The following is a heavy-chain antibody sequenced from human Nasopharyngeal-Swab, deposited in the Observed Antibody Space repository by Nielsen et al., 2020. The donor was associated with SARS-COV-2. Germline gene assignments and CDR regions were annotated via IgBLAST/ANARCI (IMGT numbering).Heavy chain of an antibody. J-gene: IGHJ6*02. V-gene: IGHV1-2*04. CDR2: INPNSGGT. CDR1: GYTFTGYY. CDR3: ARGGVLLWFGELLKPIYYYYYGMDV. Sequence: ASVKVSCKASGYTFTGYYMHWVRQAPGQGLEWMGWINPNSGGTNYAQKSQGWVTMTRDTSISTAYMELSRLRSDDTAVYYCARGGVLLWFGELLKPIYYYYYGMDVWGQGTTVTVSS. D-gene: IGHD3-10*01.